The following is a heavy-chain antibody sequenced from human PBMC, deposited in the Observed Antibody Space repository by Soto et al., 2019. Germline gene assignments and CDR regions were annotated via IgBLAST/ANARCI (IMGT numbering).Heavy chain of an antibody. CDR2: INHSGST. Sequence: PSETLSLTCNVTSGSISGYYWTWIRQPPGTGLEWIGEINHSGSTNYNPSLKSRVTISVDTSKNQFSLKLTSVTAADTAVYYCARDKITGLFDYWGQGTLVT. CDR1: SGSISGYY. V-gene: IGHV4-34*01. D-gene: IGHD2-8*02. J-gene: IGHJ4*02. CDR3: ARDKITGLFDY.